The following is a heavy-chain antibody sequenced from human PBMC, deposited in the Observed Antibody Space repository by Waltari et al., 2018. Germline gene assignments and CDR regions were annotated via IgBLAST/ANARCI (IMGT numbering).Heavy chain of an antibody. J-gene: IGHJ4*02. V-gene: IGHV3-9*01. D-gene: IGHD1-26*01. CDR3: ARVSGRLERYSDLDY. CDR1: GFTFDDYA. Sequence: EVQLVESGGGLVQPGRSLRLSCAASGFTFDDYAMHWVRQAPGKGLEWVSGISWNSGSIGYADSVKGRFTISRDNAQNSVWLQMDSLRAEDTALYYCARVSGRLERYSDLDYWGQGTLVTVSS. CDR2: ISWNSGSI.